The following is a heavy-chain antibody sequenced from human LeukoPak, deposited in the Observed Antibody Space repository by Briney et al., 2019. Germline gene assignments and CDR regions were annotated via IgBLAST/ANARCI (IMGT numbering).Heavy chain of an antibody. CDR3: AKEPPEGFGELPQMTGS. Sequence: GGSLRLSCAASGFTFSSYAMSWVRQAPGKGLEWVSAISGSGGSTYYADSVKGRFTISRDNSKNTLYLQMNSLRAEDTAVYYCAKEPPEGFGELPQMTGSWGQGTLVTVSS. V-gene: IGHV3-23*01. D-gene: IGHD3-10*01. CDR1: GFTFSSYA. J-gene: IGHJ4*02. CDR2: ISGSGGST.